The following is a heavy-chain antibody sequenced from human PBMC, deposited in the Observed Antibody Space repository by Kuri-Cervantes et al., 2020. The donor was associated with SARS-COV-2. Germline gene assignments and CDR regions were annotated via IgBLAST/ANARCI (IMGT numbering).Heavy chain of an antibody. CDR1: GGSISSSSYY. V-gene: IGHV4-39*01. CDR3: AREGSDIVVVPAAIRVYYYTDV. D-gene: IGHD2-2*01. CDR2: IYYSGST. J-gene: IGHJ6*03. Sequence: GSLRLSCTVSGGSISSSSYYWGWIRQPPGKGLEWIGSIYYSGSTYYNPSLKSRVTISVDTSKNQFSLKLSSVTAADTAVYYCAREGSDIVVVPAAIRVYYYTDVWGKGTAVTVSS.